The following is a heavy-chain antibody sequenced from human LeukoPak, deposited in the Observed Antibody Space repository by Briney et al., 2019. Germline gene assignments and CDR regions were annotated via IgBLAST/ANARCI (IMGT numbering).Heavy chain of an antibody. J-gene: IGHJ6*02. CDR1: GGSFSGYC. D-gene: IGHD2-15*01. V-gene: IGHV4-34*01. Sequence: PSETLSLTCAVYGGSFSGYCWSWIRQPPGKGLEWIGEINHSGSTNYNPSLKSRVTISVDTSKNQFSLKLSSVTAADTAVYYCARGYCSGGSCYYYYYYGMDVWGQGTTVTVSS. CDR2: INHSGST. CDR3: ARGYCSGGSCYYYYYYGMDV.